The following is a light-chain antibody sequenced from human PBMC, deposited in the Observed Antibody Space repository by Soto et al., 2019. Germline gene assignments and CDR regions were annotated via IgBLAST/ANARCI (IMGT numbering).Light chain of an antibody. CDR3: SSYAGSVL. CDR1: SSDVGGYNY. J-gene: IGLJ2*01. V-gene: IGLV2-8*01. Sequence: QSALTQPPSASGSPGQSVTISCTGTSSDVGGYNYVSWYQQHPGKAPKLMIYEVRQRPSGVPDRFSGSKSGNTASLTVSGLQAEDEADYYCSSYAGSVLFGGGTKVTVL. CDR2: EVR.